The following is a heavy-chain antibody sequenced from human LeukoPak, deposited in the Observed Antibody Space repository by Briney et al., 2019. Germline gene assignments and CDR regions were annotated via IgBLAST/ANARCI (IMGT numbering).Heavy chain of an antibody. CDR2: INPNSGGT. V-gene: IGHV1-2*04. CDR1: GYTFTGYY. J-gene: IGHJ6*02. CDR3: ARCPIAKGPGYYGMDV. Sequence: ASVKVSCTASGYTFTGYYMHWVRQAPGQGLEWMGWINPNSGGTNYAQKFQGWVTMTRDTSISTAYMELSRLRSDDTAVYYCARCPIAKGPGYYGMDVWGQGTTVTVSS. D-gene: IGHD6-13*01.